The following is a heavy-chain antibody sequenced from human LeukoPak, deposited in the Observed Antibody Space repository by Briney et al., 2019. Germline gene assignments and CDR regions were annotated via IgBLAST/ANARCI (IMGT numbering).Heavy chain of an antibody. CDR2: ISGSGGST. CDR1: GFTFDNYA. CDR3: AKTVPTYSSSWYHFDY. D-gene: IGHD6-13*01. J-gene: IGHJ4*02. V-gene: IGHV3-23*01. Sequence: GGSLRLSCAASGFTFDNYAMSWVRQVPGKGLEWVSAISGSGGSTYYADSVKGRFTISRDNSKNTLYVQMNSLRAEDTAIYYCAKTVPTYSSSWYHFDYWGQGTLVTVSS.